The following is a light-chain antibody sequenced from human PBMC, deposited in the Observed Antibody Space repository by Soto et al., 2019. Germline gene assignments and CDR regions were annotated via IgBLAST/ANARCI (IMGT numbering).Light chain of an antibody. Sequence: EIVLPQSPATLSLSPGERATLSCRASQTISSSLAWYQQKPGQSPRLLIYDASNRASGVPPRFSGSGSGTDFTLSISSIEPEDFAVYYCQQRSNWPPITFCQGTRLDFK. CDR2: DAS. CDR3: QQRSNWPPIT. V-gene: IGKV3-11*01. J-gene: IGKJ5*01. CDR1: QTISSS.